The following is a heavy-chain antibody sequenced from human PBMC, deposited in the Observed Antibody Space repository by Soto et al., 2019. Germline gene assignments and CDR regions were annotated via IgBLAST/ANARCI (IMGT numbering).Heavy chain of an antibody. CDR2: IIPIFGTA. CDR3: ATMYYYDSSGYENY. J-gene: IGHJ4*02. D-gene: IGHD3-22*01. Sequence: SVKVSCKASGGTFSSYAVSWVRQAPGQGLEWMGGIIPIFGTANYAQKFQGRVTITADESTSTAYMELSSLRSEDTAVYYCATMYYYDSSGYENYWGQRTLVTVSS. CDR1: GGTFSSYA. V-gene: IGHV1-69*13.